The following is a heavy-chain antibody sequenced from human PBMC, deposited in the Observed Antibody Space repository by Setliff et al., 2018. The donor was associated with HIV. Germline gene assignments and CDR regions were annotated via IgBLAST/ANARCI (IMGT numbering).Heavy chain of an antibody. CDR1: GGSISSGSYY. V-gene: IGHV4-61*02. CDR2: IYASGST. J-gene: IGHJ4*02. D-gene: IGHD3-22*01. Sequence: SETLSLTCTVSGGSISSGSYYWSWIRQPAGKGLEWIGRIYASGSTNYNPSLKSRVTTSVDTSKNQFSLKLGSVTAADTATYYCARATYYYDSSGYYYKSYYFDYWGQGTLVTVSS. CDR3: ARATYYYDSSGYYYKSYYFDY.